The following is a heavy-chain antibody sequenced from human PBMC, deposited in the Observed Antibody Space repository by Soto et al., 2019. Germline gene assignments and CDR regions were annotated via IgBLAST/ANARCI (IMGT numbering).Heavy chain of an antibody. J-gene: IGHJ4*02. V-gene: IGHV3-30-3*01. Sequence: QVPLVESGGGVVQPGRSLRLSCAASGFTFSSYAMHWVRQAPGKGLEWVAVISYDGSNKYYADSVKSRFTISRDNSKNTLYLQMNSLRAEDTAVYYCARSPQLRTLDYWGQGTLVTVSS. CDR2: ISYDGSNK. D-gene: IGHD1-7*01. CDR1: GFTFSSYA. CDR3: ARSPQLRTLDY.